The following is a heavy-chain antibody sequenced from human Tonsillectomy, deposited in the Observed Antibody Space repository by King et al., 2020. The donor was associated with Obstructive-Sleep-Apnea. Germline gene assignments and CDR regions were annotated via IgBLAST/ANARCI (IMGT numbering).Heavy chain of an antibody. D-gene: IGHD4-17*01. CDR3: AGDVLNGDPASGDY. Sequence: VQLVESGGGVVQPGRSLRLSCAASGFTFSSYGMHWVRQAPGKGLEWVAVIWYDGSNKYYADSVKGRFTISRDNSKNTLYLQMNSLSAEDTAVYYCAGDVLNGDPASGDYWGQGTLVTVSS. V-gene: IGHV3-33*01. J-gene: IGHJ4*02. CDR1: GFTFSSYG. CDR2: IWYDGSNK.